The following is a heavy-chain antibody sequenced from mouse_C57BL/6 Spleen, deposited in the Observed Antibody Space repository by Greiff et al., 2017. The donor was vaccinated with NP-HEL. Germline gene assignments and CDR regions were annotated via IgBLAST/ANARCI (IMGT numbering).Heavy chain of an antibody. V-gene: IGHV1-52*01. D-gene: IGHD2-4*01. CDR3: ARGVIDYESGWDFEV. J-gene: IGHJ1*03. Sequence: QVQLQQPGAELVRPGSSVKLSCKASGYTFTSYWMHWVKQRPIQGLEWIGNIDPSDSETHYNQKFKDKATLTVDKSSSTAYMQLSSLTSEDSAVYYCARGVIDYESGWDFEVWGTGTTVTVAS. CDR2: IDPSDSET. CDR1: GYTFTSYW.